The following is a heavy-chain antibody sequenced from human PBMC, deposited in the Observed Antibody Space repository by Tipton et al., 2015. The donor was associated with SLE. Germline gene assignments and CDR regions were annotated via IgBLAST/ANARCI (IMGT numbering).Heavy chain of an antibody. D-gene: IGHD3-10*01. V-gene: IGHV4-59*01. CDR1: GGSISSYY. CDR2: IYYSGST. Sequence: TLSLTCTVSGGSISSYYWSWIRQPPGKGLEWIGYIYYSGSTNYNPSLKSRATISVDTSKSQFSLKLSSVTAADTAVYYCARVRGRGYFQHWGQGTLVTLSS. CDR3: ARVRGRGYFQH. J-gene: IGHJ1*01.